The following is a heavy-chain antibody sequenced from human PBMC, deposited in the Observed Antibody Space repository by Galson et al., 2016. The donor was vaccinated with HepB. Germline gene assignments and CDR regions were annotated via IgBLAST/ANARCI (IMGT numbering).Heavy chain of an antibody. CDR1: GITFSNAW. CDR3: TTEGDY. V-gene: IGHV3-15*01. J-gene: IGHJ4*02. CDR2: IKSKADGGTT. Sequence: SLRLSCAVSGITFSNAWMTWVRQAPGKGLEWVSRIKSKADGGTTDYAAPVKGRFTISRNDSMNTLYLQVSSLKTEDTAVYYCTTEGDYWGQGTLVTVSS.